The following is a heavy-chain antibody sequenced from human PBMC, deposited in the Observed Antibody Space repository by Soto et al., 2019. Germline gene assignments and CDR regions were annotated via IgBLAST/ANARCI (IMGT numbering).Heavy chain of an antibody. Sequence: QVQLVQSGAEVKKPGFSVKVSCKASGGTFSSYAISWVRQAPGQGLEWMGGIIPISGTANYAQKFQGRVTITADESTSTAYMELSSLRSEDTAVYYCARSQGSSTSLEIYYYYYYGMDVWGQGTTVNVSS. J-gene: IGHJ6*01. CDR3: ARSQGSSTSLEIYYYYYYGMDV. V-gene: IGHV1-69*01. D-gene: IGHD2-2*01. CDR2: IIPISGTA. CDR1: GGTFSSYA.